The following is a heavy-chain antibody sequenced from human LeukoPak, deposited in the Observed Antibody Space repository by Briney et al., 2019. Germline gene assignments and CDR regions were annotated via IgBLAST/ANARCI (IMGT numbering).Heavy chain of an antibody. CDR3: ARGGGYYYDSSLPY. J-gene: IGHJ4*02. Sequence: GGSLRLSCAASGFTFSSYGMHWVRQAPGKGLEWVAVIWYDGSNKYCADSVKGRFTISRDNSKNTLYLQMNSLRGEDTAVYYCARGGGYYYDSSLPYWGQGTLVTVSS. V-gene: IGHV3-33*01. D-gene: IGHD3-22*01. CDR1: GFTFSSYG. CDR2: IWYDGSNK.